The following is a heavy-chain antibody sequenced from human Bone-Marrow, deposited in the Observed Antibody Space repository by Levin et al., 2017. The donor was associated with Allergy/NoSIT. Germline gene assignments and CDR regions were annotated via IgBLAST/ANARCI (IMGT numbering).Heavy chain of an antibody. CDR3: AKDLVSRTGTGDY. D-gene: IGHD1-1*01. V-gene: IGHV3-23*01. CDR1: GFTFSSYA. Sequence: PAGGSLRLSCAASGFTFSSYAMSWVRQAPGKGLEWVSAISGSGGSTYYADSVKGRFTISRDNSKNTLYLQMNSLRAEDTAVYYCAKDLVSRTGTGDYWGQGTLVTVSS. CDR2: ISGSGGST. J-gene: IGHJ4*02.